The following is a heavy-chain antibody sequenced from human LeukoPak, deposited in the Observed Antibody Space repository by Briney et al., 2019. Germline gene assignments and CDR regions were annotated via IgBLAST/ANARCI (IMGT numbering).Heavy chain of an antibody. D-gene: IGHD6-19*01. J-gene: IGHJ4*02. CDR3: VKDRKQWLVYFDD. Sequence: GGSLRLSCVTSGFIFSSSDMHWVRQAPGKGLEWVAFIRNDGSDKYYVDSVEGRFTISRDNSKNTVHLHMNSLRADDTAVYYCVKDRKQWLVYFDDWGQGTLVTVSS. CDR2: IRNDGSDK. V-gene: IGHV3-30*02. CDR1: GFIFSSSD.